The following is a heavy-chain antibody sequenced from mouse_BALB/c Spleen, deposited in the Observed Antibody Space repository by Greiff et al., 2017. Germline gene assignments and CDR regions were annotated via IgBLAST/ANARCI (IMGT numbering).Heavy chain of an antibody. D-gene: IGHD4-1*01. Sequence: EVKLVESGGGLVKPGGSLKLSCAASGFTFSSYAMSWVRQSPEKRLEWVAEISSGGSYTYYPDTVTGRFTISRDNAKNTLYLEMSSLRSEDTAMYYCARSGTRYAMDYWGQGTSVTVSS. CDR3: ARSGTRYAMDY. V-gene: IGHV5-9-4*01. J-gene: IGHJ4*01. CDR1: GFTFSSYA. CDR2: ISSGGSYT.